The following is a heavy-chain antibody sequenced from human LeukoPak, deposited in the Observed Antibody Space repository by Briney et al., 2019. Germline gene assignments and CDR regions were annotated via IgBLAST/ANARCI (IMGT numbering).Heavy chain of an antibody. CDR2: LTTSGSTK. J-gene: IGHJ3*01. D-gene: IGHD2-2*01. V-gene: IGHV3-48*03. Sequence: GGSLRLSCATSGFTFSNYEMNWVRQAPGKGLEWISYLTTSGSTKYYADSVKGRFTISRDNAKSSLYLQMNSLRAEDTAMYFCARRMPGDAFDVWGQGTMVTVSS. CDR1: GFTFSNYE. CDR3: ARRMPGDAFDV.